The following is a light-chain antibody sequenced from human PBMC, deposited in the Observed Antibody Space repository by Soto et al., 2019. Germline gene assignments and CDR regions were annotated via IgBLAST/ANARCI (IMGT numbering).Light chain of an antibody. V-gene: IGKV3-20*01. CDR2: GVF. Sequence: ETVLTQSPGTVSLSPGERATLSCTTSQTVNSDYLAWYQQKPGQAPRLLIYGVFNRATGIPDRFSGSGSGTYFTLIISVLEPEKSAVYYCQHNDGSPRTFGQGTNLEI. CDR1: QTVNSDY. J-gene: IGKJ2*01. CDR3: QHNDGSPRT.